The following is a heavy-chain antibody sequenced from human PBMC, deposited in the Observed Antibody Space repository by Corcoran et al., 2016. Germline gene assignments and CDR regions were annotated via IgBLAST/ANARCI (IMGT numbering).Heavy chain of an antibody. J-gene: IGHJ3*02. D-gene: IGHD6-19*01. V-gene: IGHV2-70*04. CDR2: IDWDDNK. Sequence: QVTLKESGPALVKPTQTLTLTCTFSGFSLTTSGMRVSWIRQPPGKALEWLARIDWDDNKFYSTSLKTRLTISKDTSKNQVVLTMTNMVPVDTATYYCARAPKYTSGWPDAFDIWGQGAMVTVSS. CDR1: GFSLTTSGMR. CDR3: ARAPKYTSGWPDAFDI.